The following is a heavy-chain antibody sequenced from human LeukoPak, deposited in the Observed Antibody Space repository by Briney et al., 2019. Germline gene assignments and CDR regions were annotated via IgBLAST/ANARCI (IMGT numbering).Heavy chain of an antibody. D-gene: IGHD6-13*01. CDR2: IKQDGSEK. Sequence: PGGSLRLSCAASVFTFSSYWMSWVRQAPGKGLEWVANIKQDGSEKYYVDSVKGRFTISRDNAKNSLYLQMNSLRAEDTAVYYCASVSGSSSWEYDYWGQGALVTVSS. CDR1: VFTFSSYW. CDR3: ASVSGSSSWEYDY. J-gene: IGHJ4*02. V-gene: IGHV3-7*01.